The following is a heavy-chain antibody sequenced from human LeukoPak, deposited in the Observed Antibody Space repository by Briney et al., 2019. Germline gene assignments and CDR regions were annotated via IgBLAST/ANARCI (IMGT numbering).Heavy chain of an antibody. Sequence: HPGRSLRLSCAASGFTFSSYGMHWVRQAPGKGLEWVAFIRHDGSNKYYVDSVKGRFTISRDNSKNTLYLQMNSLRAEDTAVYYCAKDPTTTTVTRPIGDWYFDLWGRGTLVTVSS. V-gene: IGHV3-30*02. D-gene: IGHD4-17*01. CDR1: GFTFSSYG. J-gene: IGHJ2*01. CDR3: AKDPTTTTVTRPIGDWYFDL. CDR2: IRHDGSNK.